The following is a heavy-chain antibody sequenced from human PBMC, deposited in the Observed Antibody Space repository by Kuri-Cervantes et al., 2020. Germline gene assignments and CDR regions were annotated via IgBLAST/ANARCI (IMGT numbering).Heavy chain of an antibody. J-gene: IGHJ4*02. CDR3: AKDMADSSGWYFDY. CDR1: GFTFSSYG. D-gene: IGHD6-19*01. Sequence: GGSLRLSCAASGFTFSSYGMHWVRQAPGKGLEWVAVIWYGGSNKYYADSVKGRFTISRDNSKNTLYLQENSLRPEDTAVYYCAKDMADSSGWYFDYWGQGTLVTVSS. CDR2: IWYGGSNK. V-gene: IGHV3-30*02.